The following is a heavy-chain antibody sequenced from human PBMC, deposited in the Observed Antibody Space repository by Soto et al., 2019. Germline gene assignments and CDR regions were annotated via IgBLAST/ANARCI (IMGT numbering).Heavy chain of an antibody. D-gene: IGHD5-12*01. Sequence: SETLSLTXTVSGGSVSSGSYYWSWIRQPPGKGLEWIGYIYYSGSTNYNPSLKSRVTISVDTSKNQFSLKLSSVTAADTAVYYCARERSEYSGHDSNFDYWGQGTLVTVSS. CDR3: ARERSEYSGHDSNFDY. V-gene: IGHV4-61*01. J-gene: IGHJ4*02. CDR2: IYYSGST. CDR1: GGSVSSGSYY.